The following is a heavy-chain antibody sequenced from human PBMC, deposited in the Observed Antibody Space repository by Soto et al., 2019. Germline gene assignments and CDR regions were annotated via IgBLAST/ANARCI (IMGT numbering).Heavy chain of an antibody. CDR1: GGSFNRHT. V-gene: IGHV1-69*01. D-gene: IGHD3-22*01. Sequence: QVQLVQSGAEVRKPGSSVRVSCKASGGSFNRHTISWVRQAPGQGLEWMGGIIPIFGKANHAHKFQGRVTIIADESTSTVYMELSSLRSDDTAIYYCARGWGYDSTDYYYAYWGQGTLVIVSS. J-gene: IGHJ4*02. CDR2: IIPIFGKA. CDR3: ARGWGYDSTDYYYAY.